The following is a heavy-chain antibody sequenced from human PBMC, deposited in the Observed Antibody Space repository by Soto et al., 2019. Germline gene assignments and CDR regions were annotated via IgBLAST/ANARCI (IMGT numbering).Heavy chain of an antibody. V-gene: IGHV3-15*07. CDR2: IKSKTDGGTT. J-gene: IGHJ6*02. CDR3: NTDRFYDYVWGSYRPEGYYYGIDV. D-gene: IGHD3-16*02. Sequence: EVQLVESGGGLVKPGGSLRLSCAASGFTFSNAWMNWVRQAPGKGLEWVGRIKSKTDGGTTDYAAPEKGRFTISRDDSKNTLYLQMNSLKSEDPAVYYCNTDRFYDYVWGSYRPEGYYYGIDVWGQGTMVTVSS. CDR1: GFTFSNAW.